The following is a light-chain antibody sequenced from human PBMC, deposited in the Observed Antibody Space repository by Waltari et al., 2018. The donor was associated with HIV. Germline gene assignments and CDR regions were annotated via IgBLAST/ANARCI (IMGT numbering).Light chain of an antibody. Sequence: QTVVTQETSLSVSPGGTVTLTCGLVSGSVSTSYYPSWYQLTPGQTPRTLIYATTTRSSGVPDRFSGSILGNKAALTITGAQADDDSIYYCPLYVGSGILVFGGGTKVTVL. J-gene: IGLJ2*01. CDR2: ATT. V-gene: IGLV8-61*01. CDR1: SGSVSTSYY. CDR3: PLYVGSGILV.